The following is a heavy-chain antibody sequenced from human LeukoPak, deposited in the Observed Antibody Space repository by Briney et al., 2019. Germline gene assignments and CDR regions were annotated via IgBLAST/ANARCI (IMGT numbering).Heavy chain of an antibody. CDR1: GYTFTSYG. CDR2: IIPIFGTA. Sequence: ASVKVSCKASGYTFTSYGISWVRQAPGQGLEWMGGIIPIFGTANYAQKFQGRVTITTDESTSTAYMELSSLRSEDTAVYYCASGDGYNSDYWGQGTLVTVSS. CDR3: ASGDGYNSDY. V-gene: IGHV1-69*05. D-gene: IGHD5-24*01. J-gene: IGHJ4*02.